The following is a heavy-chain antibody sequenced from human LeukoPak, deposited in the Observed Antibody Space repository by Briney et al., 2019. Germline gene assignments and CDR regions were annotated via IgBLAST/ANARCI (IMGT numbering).Heavy chain of an antibody. Sequence: GGSLRLSCAASGFTFSSYDMHWVRQATGKGLEWVSAIGTAGDTYYPGSVKGRFTISRENAKDSLYLQMNSLRAGDTAVYYCARDKRPAPHSDYYGMDVWGQGTTVTVS. J-gene: IGHJ6*02. CDR3: ARDKRPAPHSDYYGMDV. CDR2: IGTAGDT. V-gene: IGHV3-13*04. D-gene: IGHD2-2*01. CDR1: GFTFSSYD.